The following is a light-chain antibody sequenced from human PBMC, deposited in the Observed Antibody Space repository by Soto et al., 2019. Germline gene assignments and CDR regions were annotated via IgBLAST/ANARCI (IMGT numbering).Light chain of an antibody. CDR2: AVS. J-gene: IGLJ1*01. CDR3: SSYTSTSTLYV. CDR1: SSDVGGYNY. V-gene: IGLV2-8*01. Sequence: QSALTQPPSASGSPGQSVTISCTGTSSDVGGYNYVSWYQLHPGKAPKLMIYAVSKRPSGVPDRFSGSKSGNTASLTVSGLQAEDEADYYCSSYTSTSTLYVFGTGTKVTVL.